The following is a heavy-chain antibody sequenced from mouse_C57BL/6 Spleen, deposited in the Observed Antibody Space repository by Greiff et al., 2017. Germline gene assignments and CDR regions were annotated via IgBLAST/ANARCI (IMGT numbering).Heavy chain of an antibody. J-gene: IGHJ4*01. CDR2: IWSGGST. CDR3: ARGDGYDGGYAMDY. CDR1: GFSLTSYG. D-gene: IGHD2-2*01. Sequence: VKLVESGPGLVQPSQSLSITCTVSGFSLTSYGVHWVRQSPGKGLEWLGVIWSGGSTDYNAAFISRLSISKDNSKSQVFFKMNSLQADDTAIYYCARGDGYDGGYAMDYWGQGTSVTVSS. V-gene: IGHV2-2*01.